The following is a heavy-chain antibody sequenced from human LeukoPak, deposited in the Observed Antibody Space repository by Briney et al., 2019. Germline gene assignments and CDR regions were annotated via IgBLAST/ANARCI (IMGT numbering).Heavy chain of an antibody. CDR2: IYHSGST. CDR1: GYSISGGYY. J-gene: IGHJ4*02. V-gene: IGHV4-38-2*01. D-gene: IGHD3-22*01. Sequence: PSETLSLTCAVSGYSISGGYYWGWIRQPPGKGLEWIGSIYHSGSTYYNPSLKSRVTISVDTSKNQFSLKLSSVTAADTAVYYCARVTMIVASDAFDYWGQGTLVTVSS. CDR3: ARVTMIVASDAFDY.